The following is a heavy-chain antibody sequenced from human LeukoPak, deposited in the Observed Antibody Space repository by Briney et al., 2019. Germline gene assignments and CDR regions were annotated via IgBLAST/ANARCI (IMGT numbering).Heavy chain of an antibody. CDR1: GDSVSSNSAA. J-gene: IGHJ4*02. CDR2: TYYRSKWYN. D-gene: IGHD5-12*01. Sequence: SQTLSLTCAISGDSVSSNSAAWNWIRQSPSRGLEWLGRTYYRSKWYNDYAVSVKSRITINPDTSKNQFSLKLSSVTAADTAVYYCARDAKVATIRAYYFDSWGRGTLVTVSS. CDR3: ARDAKVATIRAYYFDS. V-gene: IGHV6-1*01.